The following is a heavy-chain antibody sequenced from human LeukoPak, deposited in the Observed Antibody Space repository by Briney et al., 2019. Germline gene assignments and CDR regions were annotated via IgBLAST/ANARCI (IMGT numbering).Heavy chain of an antibody. CDR1: GGSISSYY. D-gene: IGHD3-9*01. V-gene: IGHV4-59*12. J-gene: IGHJ4*02. Sequence: SETLSLTCTVSGGSISSYYWSWIRQPPGKGLEWIGYIYNSGSANYNPSLKSRVTISVDTSKNQFSLKLSSVTAADTAVYYCARADDILTGYYSNWGQGTLVTVSS. CDR2: IYNSGSA. CDR3: ARADDILTGYYSN.